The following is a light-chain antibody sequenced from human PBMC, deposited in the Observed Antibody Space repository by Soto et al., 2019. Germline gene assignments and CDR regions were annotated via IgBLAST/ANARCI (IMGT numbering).Light chain of an antibody. Sequence: DIQMTQSPSTLSASVGDRVTITCRASQSISSWLGWYQQKPGKAPKLLIYKASSLESGLPSRFSGSGSGTEFTLTISSLQPDDFATYYCQQYNSFSWTFGQGTKVEIK. CDR1: QSISSW. CDR2: KAS. CDR3: QQYNSFSWT. V-gene: IGKV1-5*03. J-gene: IGKJ1*01.